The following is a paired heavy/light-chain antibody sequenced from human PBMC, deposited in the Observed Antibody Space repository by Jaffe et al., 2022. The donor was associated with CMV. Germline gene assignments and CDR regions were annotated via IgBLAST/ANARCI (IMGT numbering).Heavy chain of an antibody. V-gene: IGHV4-34*01. CDR1: GGSFSGYY. D-gene: IGHD5-12*01. Sequence: QVQLQQWGAGLLKPSETLSLTCAVYGGSFSGYYWSWIRQPPGKGLEWIGEINHSGSTNYNPSLKSRVTISVDTSKNQFSLKLSSVTAADTAVYYCARDRRVPIVATMRRNYYYGMDVWGQGTTVTVSS. CDR3: ARDRRVPIVATMRRNYYYGMDV. J-gene: IGHJ6*02. CDR2: INHSGST.
Light chain of an antibody. CDR3: LQHNSYPRT. J-gene: IGKJ4*01. V-gene: IGKV1-17*01. CDR2: AAS. Sequence: DIQMTQSPSSLSASVGDRVTITCRASQGIRNDLGWYQQKPGKAPKRLIYAASSLQSGVPSRFSGSGSGTEFTLTISSLQPEDFATYYCLQHNSYPRTFGGGTKVEIK. CDR1: QGIRND.